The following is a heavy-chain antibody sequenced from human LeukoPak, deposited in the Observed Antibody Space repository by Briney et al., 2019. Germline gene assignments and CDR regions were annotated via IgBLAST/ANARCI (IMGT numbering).Heavy chain of an antibody. Sequence: ASVKVSCKASGYTFDVYYIHWVRRAPGQGLEWMGMFNPSSSDTNYAQRFQGRVTLTRDTSTTTVYMNLSGLRPEDTAVYYCARGRTVTNDFDLWGRGTLLTVSS. CDR3: ARGRTVTNDFDL. CDR1: GYTFDVYY. J-gene: IGHJ2*01. D-gene: IGHD4-17*01. V-gene: IGHV1-46*02. CDR2: FNPSSSDT.